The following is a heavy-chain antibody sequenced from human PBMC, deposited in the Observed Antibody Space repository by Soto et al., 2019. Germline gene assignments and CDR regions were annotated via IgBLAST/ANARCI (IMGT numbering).Heavy chain of an antibody. CDR3: ARGLYCSGGSCYVRGSYYYYMDV. Sequence: GGSLRLSCAASGFTVSSNYMSWVRQAPGKGLEWVSVIYSGGSTYYADSVMGRFTISRDNSKNTLYLQMNSLRAEDTAVYYCARGLYCSGGSCYVRGSYYYYMDVWGKGTTVTVSS. CDR1: GFTVSSNY. CDR2: IYSGGST. V-gene: IGHV3-66*01. J-gene: IGHJ6*03. D-gene: IGHD2-15*01.